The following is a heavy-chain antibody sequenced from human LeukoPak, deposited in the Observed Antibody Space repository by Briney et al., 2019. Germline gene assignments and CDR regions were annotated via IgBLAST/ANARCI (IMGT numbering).Heavy chain of an antibody. CDR3: ARGDSSGYYPDY. Sequence: TSETLFLTCAVYGGSFSDYSWSWIRQSPGKGLEWIGDINPRGGINFNPSLKSRVLISLDTSRTQFSLKLDSVTAADTAVYYCARGDSSGYYPDYWGQGTLVTVSS. CDR2: INPRGGI. CDR1: GGSFSDYS. J-gene: IGHJ4*02. V-gene: IGHV4-34*01. D-gene: IGHD3-22*01.